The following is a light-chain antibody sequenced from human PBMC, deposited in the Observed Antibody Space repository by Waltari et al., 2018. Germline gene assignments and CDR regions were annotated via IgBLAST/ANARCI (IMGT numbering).Light chain of an antibody. J-gene: IGLJ3*02. CDR1: SSDVGGYNY. CDR2: EVS. V-gene: IGLV2-8*01. Sequence: QSALTQPPSASGSPGQSVTISCTGTSSDVGGYNYVSWFQQRPGKAPKVMIYEVSKRPSGVPDGFSGSKSGNTASLIVSGLQAEDEADYYFSSYAGSKFWVFGGGTKLTVL. CDR3: SSYAGSKFWV.